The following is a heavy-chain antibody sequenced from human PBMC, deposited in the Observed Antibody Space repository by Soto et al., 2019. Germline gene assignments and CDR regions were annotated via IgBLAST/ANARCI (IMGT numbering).Heavy chain of an antibody. J-gene: IGHJ1*01. CDR2: IYWNDDK. CDR3: SHRLTSGYYRLVYFQH. Sequence: SGPTMVNTTQTLTLTCTFSGSSLSTSGEGVGWFRQPPGKSLEWLALIYWNDDKRYSPSLKSRLTITKDTSKNQVVLTMTNMDPVDTATYFCSHRLTSGYYRLVYFQHWGQGTLVTVSS. D-gene: IGHD3-22*01. V-gene: IGHV2-5*01. CDR1: GSSLSTSGEG.